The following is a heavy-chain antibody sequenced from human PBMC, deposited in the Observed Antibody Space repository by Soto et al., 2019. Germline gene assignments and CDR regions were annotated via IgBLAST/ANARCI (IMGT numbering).Heavy chain of an antibody. CDR1: GYTFTSYA. D-gene: IGHD2-15*01. CDR3: ASDFGYCSGGSPCLFDY. Sequence: GASVKVSCKASGYTFTSYAMHWVRQAPGQRLEWMGWINAGNGNTKYSQKFQGRVTITRDTSASTAYMELSSLRSEDTAVYYCASDFGYCSGGSPCLFDYWGQGTLVTVSS. V-gene: IGHV1-3*01. CDR2: INAGNGNT. J-gene: IGHJ4*02.